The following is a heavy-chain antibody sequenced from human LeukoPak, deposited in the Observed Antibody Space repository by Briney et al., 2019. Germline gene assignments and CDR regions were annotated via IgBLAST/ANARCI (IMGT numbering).Heavy chain of an antibody. D-gene: IGHD3-22*01. J-gene: IGHJ4*02. V-gene: IGHV3-30*02. CDR2: IRYDGSNK. CDR1: GFTFSRYG. CDR3: ARDLGADSSGHYYSFDY. Sequence: GGSLRLSCAASGFTFSRYGMHWVRQAPGKGLEWVAVIRYDGSNKYYVDSVKGRFTLSRDNSKNTLYLQMNSLRAEDTAVYYCARDLGADSSGHYYSFDYWGQGTLVTVSA.